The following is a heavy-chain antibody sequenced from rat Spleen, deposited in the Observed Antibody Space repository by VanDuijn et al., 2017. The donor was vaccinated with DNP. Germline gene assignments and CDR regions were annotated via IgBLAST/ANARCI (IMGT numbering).Heavy chain of an antibody. D-gene: IGHD1-1*01. Sequence: EVRLVESGGGLVQPGRSLKLSCAASGFTFSDYYMAWVRQAPTKGLEWVAYITYDGGSTYYRDSVKGRFTISRDNAKRTLYLQMNSLRSEDMATYYCERPMDYYSGGFAYWGQGTLVTVSS. V-gene: IGHV5-22*01. CDR3: ERPMDYYSGGFAY. CDR1: GFTFSDYY. J-gene: IGHJ3*01. CDR2: ITYDGGST.